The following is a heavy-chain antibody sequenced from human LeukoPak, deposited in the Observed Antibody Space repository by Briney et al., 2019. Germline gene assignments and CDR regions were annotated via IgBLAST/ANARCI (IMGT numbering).Heavy chain of an antibody. D-gene: IGHD1-1*01. CDR2: IYSGGST. Sequence: PGGSLRPSCAASGFTFSSYGMHWVRQAPGKGLEWVSVIYSGGSTYYADSVKGRFTISRHNSKNTLYLQMNSLRAEDTAVYYCARGGGTTLYYYGMDVWGQGTTVTVSS. V-gene: IGHV3-NL1*01. CDR1: GFTFSSYG. CDR3: ARGGGTTLYYYGMDV. J-gene: IGHJ6*02.